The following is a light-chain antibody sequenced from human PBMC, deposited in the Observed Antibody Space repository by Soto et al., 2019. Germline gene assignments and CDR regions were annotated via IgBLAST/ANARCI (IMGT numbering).Light chain of an antibody. CDR3: QSYDXXLSGWV. V-gene: IGLV1-40*01. CDR1: XXXXGAGYD. CDR2: GNS. J-gene: IGLJ3*02. Sequence: QSVLTQPPSVSGAPGQRVXXXXXXXXXXXGAGYDVNWYQQLPGTAPKLLIYGNSNRPSGVPDRFSGSKSGTSASLAITGLQAEDEADYYCQSYDXXLSGWVFGGGTKLTVL.